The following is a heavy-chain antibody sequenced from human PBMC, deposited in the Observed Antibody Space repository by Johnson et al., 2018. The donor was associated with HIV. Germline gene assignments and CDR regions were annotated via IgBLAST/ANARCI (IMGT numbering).Heavy chain of an antibody. V-gene: IGHV3-66*03. CDR2: SWNSGSI. J-gene: IGHJ3*02. Sequence: VQLVESGGGLIQPGGSLRLSCAASGFTVSSNYMSWVRQAPGKGLEWVSGISWNSGSIGYADSVKGRFTISRDNSKNTLYLQMNSLRAEDTAVYFCAREGTAAVMDAFDIWGQGTMVTVSS. CDR1: GFTVSSNY. D-gene: IGHD6-13*01. CDR3: AREGTAAVMDAFDI.